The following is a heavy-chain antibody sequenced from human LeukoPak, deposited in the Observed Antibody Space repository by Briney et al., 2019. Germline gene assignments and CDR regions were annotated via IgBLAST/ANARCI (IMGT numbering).Heavy chain of an antibody. J-gene: IGHJ4*02. CDR1: GFTFSSYA. CDR3: AKALDIVVVVAARDYYFDY. Sequence: GGSLRLSCAASGFTFSSYAMSWVRQAPGKGLEWVSAISGSGGSTYYADSVKGRFTISRDNSKNTLYLQMSSLRAEDTAVYYCAKALDIVVVVAARDYYFDYWGQGTLVTVSS. D-gene: IGHD2-15*01. CDR2: ISGSGGST. V-gene: IGHV3-23*01.